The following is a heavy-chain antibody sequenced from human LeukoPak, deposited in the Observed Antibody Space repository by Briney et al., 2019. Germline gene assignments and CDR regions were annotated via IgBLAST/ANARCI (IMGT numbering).Heavy chain of an antibody. CDR1: GFTFDDYA. J-gene: IGHJ5*02. CDR3: AKDIGDYGDYGSGFDP. CDR2: ITWNSGTI. V-gene: IGHV3-9*01. Sequence: SLRLSCAASGFTFDDYAMHWVRQLAGKGLGWVSGITWNSGTIGYAASVRGRFAISRDNAKNPLYLQMNSLRGEDTALYYCAKDIGDYGDYGSGFDPWGQGTLVTVSS. D-gene: IGHD4-17*01.